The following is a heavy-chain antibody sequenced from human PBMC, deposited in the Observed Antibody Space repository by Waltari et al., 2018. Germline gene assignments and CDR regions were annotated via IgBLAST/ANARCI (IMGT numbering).Heavy chain of an antibody. Sequence: QVQLQESGPGLVKPSETLSLTCAVSGYSISSGYYWGWIRQPPGKGREWIGSIYHSGRTYYTPSLKSRVTISVDTSKNQFSLKLSSVTAADTAVYYCASIVGAAPFDYWGQGTLVTVSS. CDR1: GYSISSGYY. CDR2: IYHSGRT. D-gene: IGHD1-26*01. CDR3: ASIVGAAPFDY. J-gene: IGHJ4*02. V-gene: IGHV4-38-2*01.